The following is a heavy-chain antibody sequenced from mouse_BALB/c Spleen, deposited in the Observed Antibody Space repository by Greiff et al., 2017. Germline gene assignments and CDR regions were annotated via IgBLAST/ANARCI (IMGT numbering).Heavy chain of an antibody. D-gene: IGHD2-2*01. CDR3: ARCYYGYDGTLLDAMDY. Sequence: DVQLQESGPGLVKPSQSLSLTCTVTGYSITSDYAWNWIRQFPGNKLEWMGYISYSGSTSYNPSLKSRISITRDTSKNQFFLQLNSVTTEDTATYYCARCYYGYDGTLLDAMDYWGQGTSVTVSS. V-gene: IGHV3-2*02. CDR1: GYSITSDYA. J-gene: IGHJ4*01. CDR2: ISYSGST.